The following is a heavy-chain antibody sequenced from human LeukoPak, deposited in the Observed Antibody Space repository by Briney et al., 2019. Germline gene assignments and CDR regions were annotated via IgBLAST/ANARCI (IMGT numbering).Heavy chain of an antibody. D-gene: IGHD2-15*01. Sequence: SVKVSCKASGGTFSSYAISWGRQAPGQGLEWMGGIIPIFGTANYAQKYQGRVTITADKSTSTAYMELSSLRSDDTAVYYCARDRRAYCSGGSCDSGSVYWGQGTLVTVSS. CDR2: IIPIFGTA. CDR3: ARDRRAYCSGGSCDSGSVY. V-gene: IGHV1-69*06. CDR1: GGTFSSYA. J-gene: IGHJ4*02.